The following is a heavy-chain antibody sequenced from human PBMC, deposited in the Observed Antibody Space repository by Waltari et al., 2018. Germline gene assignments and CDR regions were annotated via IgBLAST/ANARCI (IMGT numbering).Heavy chain of an antibody. CDR1: GFTFSNSW. V-gene: IGHV3-7*01. CDR3: SVSVNS. CDR2: IKEDGSER. J-gene: IGHJ4*02. Sequence: EVQLVESGGGLVQPGGSLRLSCAASGFTFSNSWMDWVRQAPGNGLEWVANIKEDGSERNYIDSVQGRFTTSRDNAKNLLYLEMNSLRAGDTAVYYCSVSVNSWGQGTLVTVSS.